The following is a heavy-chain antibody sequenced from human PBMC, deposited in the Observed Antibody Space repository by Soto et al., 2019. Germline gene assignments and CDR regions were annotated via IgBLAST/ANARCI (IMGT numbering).Heavy chain of an antibody. CDR3: ARCQWLFFPYYYYGMDV. V-gene: IGHV1-3*01. CDR1: GYTFTSYA. CDR2: INAGNGNT. D-gene: IGHD3-22*01. J-gene: IGHJ6*02. Sequence: ASVKVSCKASGYTFTSYAMHWVRQAPGQRLEWMGWINAGNGNTKYSQKFQGRVTITRDTSASTAYMELSSLRSEDTAVYYCARCQWLFFPYYYYGMDVWGQGTTVTVSS.